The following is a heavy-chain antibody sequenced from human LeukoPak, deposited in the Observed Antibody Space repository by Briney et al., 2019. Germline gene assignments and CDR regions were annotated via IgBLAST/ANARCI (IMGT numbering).Heavy chain of an antibody. D-gene: IGHD6-19*01. CDR3: ARVMPKSSGWYGVDY. Sequence: GESLKISCKGSRYSFTSYWIGWVRQMPGKGLEWMGIIYPGDSDTRYSPSFQGQVTISADKSISTAYLQWSSLKASDTAMYYCARVMPKSSGWYGVDYWGQGTLVTVSS. V-gene: IGHV5-51*01. J-gene: IGHJ4*02. CDR1: RYSFTSYW. CDR2: IYPGDSDT.